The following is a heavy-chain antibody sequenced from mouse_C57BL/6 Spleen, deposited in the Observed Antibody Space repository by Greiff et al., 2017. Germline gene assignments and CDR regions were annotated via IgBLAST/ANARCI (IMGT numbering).Heavy chain of an antibody. J-gene: IGHJ2*01. CDR2: IRPNNGGT. CDR1: GYTFTDYY. D-gene: IGHD2-4*01. CDR3: ARSSDYAGGNYFDY. V-gene: IGHV1-26*01. Sequence: VQLKESGPELVKPGASVKISCKASGYTFTDYYMNWVKQSHGKSLEWIGDIRPNNGGTSYNHKFKGKATLTVDKSSFTAYMELRSLKSEDSAVYYCARSSDYAGGNYFDYWGQGTTLTVSS.